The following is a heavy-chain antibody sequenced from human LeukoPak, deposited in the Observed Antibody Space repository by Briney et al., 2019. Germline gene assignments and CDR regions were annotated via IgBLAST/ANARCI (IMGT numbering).Heavy chain of an antibody. Sequence: GGSLRLSCAASGFTFSSYAMHWVRQAPGKGLEWVAVISYDGSNKYYADSVKGRFTISRDNSKNTLYLQMNSLRAEDTAVYYCASPYCSSTSCHDTDDYWGQGTLVTVSS. CDR1: GFTFSSYA. J-gene: IGHJ4*02. D-gene: IGHD2-2*01. CDR3: ASPYCSSTSCHDTDDY. V-gene: IGHV3-30-3*01. CDR2: ISYDGSNK.